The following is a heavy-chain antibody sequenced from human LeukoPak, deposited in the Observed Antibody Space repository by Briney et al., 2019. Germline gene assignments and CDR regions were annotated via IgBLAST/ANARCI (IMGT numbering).Heavy chain of an antibody. CDR1: EFIFSDAW. CDR2: IKSKSAGGTI. CDR3: ASRPIPHCDCPLDY. V-gene: IGHV3-15*01. J-gene: IGHJ4*01. D-gene: IGHD2-21*02. Sequence: PGGSLRLSCAPSEFIFSDAWMNWVRQAPGKGLEWVGRIKSKSAGGTIDYAAPVKGRFTISRDDSQNTVYLQMNSLNTEDTAVYYCASRPIPHCDCPLDYWGHGTLVTVSS.